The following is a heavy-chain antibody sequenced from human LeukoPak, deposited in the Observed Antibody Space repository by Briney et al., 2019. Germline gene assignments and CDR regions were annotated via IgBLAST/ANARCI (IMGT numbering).Heavy chain of an antibody. J-gene: IGHJ4*02. V-gene: IGHV4-59*08. CDR2: VYFSGST. CDR3: AGHGPASPAHTYFDS. Sequence: PSETLSLTCTVSGGPISPYYWSWIRQPPGRGLEWIGYVYFSGSTNYNPSLKSRVTISVDTSKNQFSLKLNSVTAADTAVYYCAGHGPASPAHTYFDSWGQGTRVTVSS. D-gene: IGHD3/OR15-3a*01. CDR1: GGPISPYY.